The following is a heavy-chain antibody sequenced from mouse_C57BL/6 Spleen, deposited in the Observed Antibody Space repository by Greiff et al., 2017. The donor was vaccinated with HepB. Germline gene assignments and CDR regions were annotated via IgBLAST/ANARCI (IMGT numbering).Heavy chain of an antibody. D-gene: IGHD2-1*01. Sequence: EVQLVESGGDLVKPGGSLKLSCAASGFTFSSYGMSWVRQTPDKRLEWVATISSGGSYTYYPDSVKGRFTISRDNAKNTLYLQMSSLKSEDTAMYYCARHDYYGNSAWFAYWGQGTLVTVSA. J-gene: IGHJ3*01. V-gene: IGHV5-6*01. CDR1: GFTFSSYG. CDR3: ARHDYYGNSAWFAY. CDR2: ISSGGSYT.